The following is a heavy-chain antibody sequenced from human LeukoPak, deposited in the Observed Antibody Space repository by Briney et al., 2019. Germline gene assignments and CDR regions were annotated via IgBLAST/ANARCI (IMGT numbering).Heavy chain of an antibody. CDR1: GFTFSSYS. CDR2: IGGGSDYI. J-gene: IGHJ4*02. V-gene: IGHV3-21*01. D-gene: IGHD6-19*01. Sequence: GGSLRLSCAASGFTFSSYSMNWVRQAPGKGLEWVSSIGGGSDYINYADSVKGRFTVSRHNAKNSLYLQMNNMRAEDTAVYYCAKDTGWYYFDYWGQGTLVTVSS. CDR3: AKDTGWYYFDY.